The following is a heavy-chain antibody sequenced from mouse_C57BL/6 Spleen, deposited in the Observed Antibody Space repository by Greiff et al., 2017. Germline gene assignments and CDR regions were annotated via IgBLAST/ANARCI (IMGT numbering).Heavy chain of an antibody. CDR1: GYTFTSYW. D-gene: IGHD1-1*01. CDR2: IYPGNSDT. V-gene: IGHV1-5*01. Sequence: EVQLQQSGTVLARPGASVKMSCKTSGYTFTSYWMHWVKQRPGQGLEWIGAIYPGNSDTSYNQKFKGKAKLTAVTSASTAYMELSSLTNEDSAVYYCTRKDYGSSYWYFDVWGTGTTVTVSS. J-gene: IGHJ1*03. CDR3: TRKDYGSSYWYFDV.